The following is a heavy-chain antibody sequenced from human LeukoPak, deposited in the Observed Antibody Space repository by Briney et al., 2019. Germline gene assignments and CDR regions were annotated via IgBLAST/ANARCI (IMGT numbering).Heavy chain of an antibody. Sequence: GGSLRLSRAASGFTFSSYAMSWVRQAPGKGLEWVSAISGSGGSTYYADSVKGRFTISRDNSKNTLYLQMNSLRAEDTAVYYCAKDVWVTPYYFDYWGQGTLVTVSS. V-gene: IGHV3-23*01. CDR3: AKDVWVTPYYFDY. CDR1: GFTFSSYA. D-gene: IGHD3-16*01. CDR2: ISGSGGST. J-gene: IGHJ4*02.